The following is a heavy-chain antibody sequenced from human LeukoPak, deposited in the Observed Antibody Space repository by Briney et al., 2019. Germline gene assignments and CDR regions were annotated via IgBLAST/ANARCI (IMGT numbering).Heavy chain of an antibody. CDR1: GFTFSSYE. D-gene: IGHD2-2*01. J-gene: IGHJ4*02. CDR2: ISSSSSYI. Sequence: GGSLRLSCAASGFTFSSYEMNWVRQAPGKGLEWVSSISSSSSYIYYADSVKGRFTISRDNAKNSLYLQMNSLRAEDTAVYYCASVGVVVPAEDYWGQGTLVTVSS. V-gene: IGHV3-21*01. CDR3: ASVGVVVPAEDY.